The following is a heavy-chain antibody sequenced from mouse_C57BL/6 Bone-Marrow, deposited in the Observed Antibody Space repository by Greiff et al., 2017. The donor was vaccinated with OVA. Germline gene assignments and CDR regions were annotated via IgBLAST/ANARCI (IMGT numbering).Heavy chain of an antibody. D-gene: IGHD2-4*01. Sequence: VQLQQSGAELVKPGASVKLSCKASGYTFTNYWMQWVKQRPGQGLEWIGEIDPSDSYTNYNQKFKGKATLTVDTSSSTAYMQLSSLTSEDSAVYYCTGDYDGYAMDYWGQGTSVTVSS. J-gene: IGHJ4*01. CDR2: IDPSDSYT. V-gene: IGHV1-50*01. CDR3: TGDYDGYAMDY. CDR1: GYTFTNYW.